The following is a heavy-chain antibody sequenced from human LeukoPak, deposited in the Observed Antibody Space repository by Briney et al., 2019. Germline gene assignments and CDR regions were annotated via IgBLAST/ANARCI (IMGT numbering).Heavy chain of an antibody. CDR1: GFTFSSYS. CDR3: AKTRPLDSSSWSHGDY. CDR2: ISSSSSYI. J-gene: IGHJ4*02. Sequence: GGSLRLSCAASGFTFSSYSMNWVRQAPGKGLEWVSSISSSSSYIYYADSVKGRFTISRDNAKNTLYLQMNSLRAEDTAVYYCAKTRPLDSSSWSHGDYWGQGTLVTVSS. V-gene: IGHV3-21*04. D-gene: IGHD6-13*01.